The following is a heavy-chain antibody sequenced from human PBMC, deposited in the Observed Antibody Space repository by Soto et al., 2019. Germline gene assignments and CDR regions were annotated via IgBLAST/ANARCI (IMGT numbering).Heavy chain of an antibody. CDR2: ISWDTKTI. CDR1: GFSFDDHA. CDR3: AKAGGGLMGYYYGMDV. J-gene: IGHJ6*02. Sequence: EVQLVESGGGLVQPGRSLRLSCAPSGFSFDDHAMHWVRQAPGKGLEWVSGISWDTKTIGYADSVKDRFTISRDNAKNSLYLQMISLRPEDTALYYCAKAGGGLMGYYYGMDVWGQGTTVTVSS. D-gene: IGHD3-10*01. V-gene: IGHV3-9*01.